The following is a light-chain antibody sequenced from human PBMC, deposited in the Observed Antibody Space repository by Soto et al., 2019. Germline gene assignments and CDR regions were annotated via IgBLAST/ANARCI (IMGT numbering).Light chain of an antibody. V-gene: IGKV1-5*03. J-gene: IGKJ1*01. CDR1: QSINNA. CDR3: QQHKSYPRT. CDR2: KAS. Sequence: DIQMTQSPSTLSASVGDRVTITCRASQSINNALVWYQQKPGKAPNLLIYKASSLESGVPLRFSGSGSGTEFTLTISSLQPEDFAAYYCQQHKSYPRTFGQGTKVEIK.